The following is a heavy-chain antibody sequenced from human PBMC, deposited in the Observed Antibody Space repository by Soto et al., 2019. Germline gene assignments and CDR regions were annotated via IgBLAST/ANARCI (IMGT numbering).Heavy chain of an antibody. V-gene: IGHV3-15*07. D-gene: IGHD4-4*01. J-gene: IGHJ4*02. Sequence: EVQLVESGGGLVKPGGSLRLSCAASGFTFSNAWMNWVRQAPGKGLEWVGRIKSKTDGGTTDYAAPVKGRFTISRDDSKNTLYLQMNSLKTEDTAVYYCTARAQYLPPPSNYDYWGQGTLVTVSS. CDR3: TARAQYLPPPSNYDY. CDR2: IKSKTDGGTT. CDR1: GFTFSNAW.